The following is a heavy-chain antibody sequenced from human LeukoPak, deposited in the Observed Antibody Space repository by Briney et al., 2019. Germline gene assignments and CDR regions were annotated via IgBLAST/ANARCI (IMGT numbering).Heavy chain of an antibody. V-gene: IGHV4-59*08. CDR2: IYYSGST. D-gene: IGHD4-23*01. J-gene: IGHJ3*02. Sequence: SETLSLTCTVSGGSIRSYYWSWIRQPPGKGLEWIGYIYYSGSTNYNPSLKSRVTISVDTSKNQFSLKLSSVTAADTAVYYCARLMHRDYGGRDAFDIWGQGTMVTVSS. CDR3: ARLMHRDYGGRDAFDI. CDR1: GGSIRSYY.